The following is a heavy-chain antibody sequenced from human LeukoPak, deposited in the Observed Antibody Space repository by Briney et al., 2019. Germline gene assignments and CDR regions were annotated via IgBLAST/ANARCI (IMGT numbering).Heavy chain of an antibody. CDR1: GFTFSNHA. D-gene: IGHD6-19*01. CDR2: VWYDGNRK. V-gene: IGHV3-33*01. CDR3: ARDKRIAVPHRGWYYMDV. Sequence: GGSLRLSCAASGFTFSNHAMHWVRQAPGKGLEWVTLVWYDGNRKYYADSVKGRFTISRDNAKNTLYLQMNSLRAEDTAVYYCARDKRIAVPHRGWYYMDVWGKGTTVTVSS. J-gene: IGHJ6*03.